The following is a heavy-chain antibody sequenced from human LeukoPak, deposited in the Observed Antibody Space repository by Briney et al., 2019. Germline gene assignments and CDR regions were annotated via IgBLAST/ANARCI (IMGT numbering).Heavy chain of an antibody. CDR2: IRYDEANK. Sequence: GGSLRLSCAASGFTSINYGMHWVRQAPGKGPEWVAFIRYDEANKYYADSVKGRFTISRDNSKNTLYLEMNSLRAEDTAVYYCAKAYCGSTVCYGGGKIDYWGQGTLVTVSS. CDR1: GFTSINYG. V-gene: IGHV3-30*02. CDR3: AKAYCGSTVCYGGGKIDY. D-gene: IGHD2-2*01. J-gene: IGHJ4*02.